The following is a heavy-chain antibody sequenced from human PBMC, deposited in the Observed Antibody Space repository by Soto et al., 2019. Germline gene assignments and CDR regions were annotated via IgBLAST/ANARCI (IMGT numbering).Heavy chain of an antibody. CDR2: ISYDGSNK. J-gene: IGHJ3*02. Sequence: QVPLVESGGGVVQPGRSLRLSCAASGFTFSSYAMHWVRQAPGKGLEWVAVISYDGSNKYYADSVKGRFTISRDNSKNTLYLQMNSLRAEDTAVYYCARVNLSLKLLWFGEYPDFGAFDIWGQGTMVTVSS. CDR3: ARVNLSLKLLWFGEYPDFGAFDI. D-gene: IGHD3-10*01. CDR1: GFTFSSYA. V-gene: IGHV3-30-3*01.